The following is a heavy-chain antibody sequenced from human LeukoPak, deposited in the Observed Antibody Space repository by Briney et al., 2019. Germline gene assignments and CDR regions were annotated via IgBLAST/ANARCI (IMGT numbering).Heavy chain of an antibody. D-gene: IGHD4-23*01. V-gene: IGHV3-30*01. J-gene: IGHJ6*02. CDR3: AKDTGGNGAYFYAMDV. CDR1: GFTFSSYA. Sequence: GGSLRLSCAASGFTFSSYAMHWVRQAPGKGLEWVAVISYDGSNKYYADSVKGRFTISRDNSKNTLYLQMNSLRAEDTALYYCAKDTGGNGAYFYAMDVWGQGTSVTVSS. CDR2: ISYDGSNK.